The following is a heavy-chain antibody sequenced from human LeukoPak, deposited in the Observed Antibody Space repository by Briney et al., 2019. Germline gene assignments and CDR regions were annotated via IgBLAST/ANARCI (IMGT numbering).Heavy chain of an antibody. CDR2: IYSGGST. J-gene: IGHJ4*02. CDR1: GFTVSSNY. V-gene: IGHV3-53*01. CDR3: ARGEQQLSLYY. Sequence: GGSLRLSCAVSGFTVSSNYMSWVRQAPGKGLEWVSVIYSGGSTYYADSVKGRFTISRDNSKNTLYLQMNSLRAEDTAVYYCARGEQQLSLYYWGQGTLVTVSS. D-gene: IGHD6-13*01.